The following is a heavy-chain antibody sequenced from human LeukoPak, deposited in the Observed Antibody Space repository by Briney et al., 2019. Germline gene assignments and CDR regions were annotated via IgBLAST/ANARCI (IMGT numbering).Heavy chain of an antibody. Sequence: ASVKVSCKASGYTFAKFYIHWVRQAPGQGLEWMGIINPSGGTTSYAQKFQGRVSMTRDTSRSTVYMELSSLRSEDTAVYYCARDNRGERTPGWGYGGFDIWGQGTMVSVSS. CDR3: ARDNRGERTPGWGYGGFDI. J-gene: IGHJ3*02. D-gene: IGHD3-16*01. CDR2: INPSGGTT. CDR1: GYTFAKFY. V-gene: IGHV1-46*01.